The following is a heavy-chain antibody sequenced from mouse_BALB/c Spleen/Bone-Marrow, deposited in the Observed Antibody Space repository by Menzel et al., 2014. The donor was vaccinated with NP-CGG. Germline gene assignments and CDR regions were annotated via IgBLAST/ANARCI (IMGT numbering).Heavy chain of an antibody. CDR3: ARDRGYYKDVGDY. CDR2: IWAGGST. Sequence: QVQLKESGPGLVAPSQSLSITCTVSGFSLTGYGVHWVRQPPGKGLEWLGVIWAGGSTNYNSALMSRLSISKDNSESQVFLKMNSLQTDDTAIYYCARDRGYYKDVGDYWGQGTTLTVAS. V-gene: IGHV2-9*02. CDR1: GFSLTGYG. J-gene: IGHJ2*01. D-gene: IGHD2-3*01.